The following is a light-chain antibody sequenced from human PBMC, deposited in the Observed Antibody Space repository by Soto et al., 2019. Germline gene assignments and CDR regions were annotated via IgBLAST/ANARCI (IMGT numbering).Light chain of an antibody. CDR2: EVS. V-gene: IGLV2-14*01. Sequence: QSALTQPASVSGSPGQSITISCTGTSSDVGGYNYVSWYQQHPGKAPKLMIYEVSNRPSGVSNRFSGSKSGNTASLTISGLQADDEADYYCCSYAGSYTVILGGGTKVTVL. CDR3: CSYAGSYTVI. J-gene: IGLJ2*01. CDR1: SSDVGGYNY.